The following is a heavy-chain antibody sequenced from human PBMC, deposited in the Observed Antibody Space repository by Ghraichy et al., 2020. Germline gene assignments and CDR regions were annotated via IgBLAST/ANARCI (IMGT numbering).Heavy chain of an antibody. Sequence: GGSLRLSCAASGFTLSSYRMNWVRQAPGKGLELVSSISRSRNTIYYADSVKGRFTISRDNAKNSLYLQMNSLRDEDTAVYYCTRPSFGTTDCSGLRCYNYDYGMDVWGQGTTVTVSS. V-gene: IGHV3-48*02. CDR3: TRPSFGTTDCSGLRCYNYDYGMDV. CDR1: GFTLSSYR. D-gene: IGHD2-15*01. CDR2: ISRSRNTI. J-gene: IGHJ6*02.